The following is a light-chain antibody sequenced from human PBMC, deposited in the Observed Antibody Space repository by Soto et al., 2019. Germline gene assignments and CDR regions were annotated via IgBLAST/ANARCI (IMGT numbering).Light chain of an antibody. CDR2: DAS. V-gene: IGKV1-8*01. Sequence: AIRMTQSPSSLSASTGDRVTITCRASQGTSSYLAWYQHQPGKAPKLLIYDASTLESGVPSRFSGTGSGTEFTFSSTSLQPEDFGTYYCQQCYMGWTFGQGTKVDI. CDR3: QQCYMGWT. CDR1: QGTSSY. J-gene: IGKJ1*01.